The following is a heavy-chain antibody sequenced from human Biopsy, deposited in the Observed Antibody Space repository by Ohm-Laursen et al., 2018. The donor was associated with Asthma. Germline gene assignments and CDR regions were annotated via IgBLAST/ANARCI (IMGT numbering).Heavy chain of an antibody. J-gene: IGHJ2*01. Sequence: ASVKVCCKASGYPFTDYYVHWVRQAPGQGLEWMGRIDPNSGGTNYAQKFLGRVTMTRDTSVNTAFMVLSRLRSDDTAVYYCARIKIRIGAGTDRYFDLWGRGTLVTVSS. CDR2: IDPNSGGT. CDR3: ARIKIRIGAGTDRYFDL. CDR1: GYPFTDYY. V-gene: IGHV1-2*06. D-gene: IGHD3-16*01.